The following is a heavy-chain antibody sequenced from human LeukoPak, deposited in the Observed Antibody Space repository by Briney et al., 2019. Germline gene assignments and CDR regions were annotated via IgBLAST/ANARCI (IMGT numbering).Heavy chain of an antibody. J-gene: IGHJ4*02. Sequence: AGGSLRLSCAASGFTFDDYAMSWVRQAPGKGLEWVSGINWNGGSTGYADSVKGRFTISRDNDKNFLYLQMNSPRAEDTALYYCARHLYYYDISNYNPADYWGQGTLVTVSS. CDR3: ARHLYYYDISNYNPADY. V-gene: IGHV3-20*04. D-gene: IGHD3-22*01. CDR2: INWNGGST. CDR1: GFTFDDYA.